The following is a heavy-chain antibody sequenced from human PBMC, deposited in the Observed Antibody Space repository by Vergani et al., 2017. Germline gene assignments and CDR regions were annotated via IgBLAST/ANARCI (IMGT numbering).Heavy chain of an antibody. CDR3: ARHSTVEWLVKLGWIDP. V-gene: IGHV4-39*01. Sequence: QLQLQESGPGLVKPSATLSLTCSVSGASIRSSNYYWGWIRQPPGKGLEWIASIYYSGITYYNPALKSRVTISVDTSKNQFSLKLSSVTAADTAVYFSARHSTVEWLVKLGWIDPWGQGSLVTVSS. CDR1: GASIRSSNYY. CDR2: IYYSGIT. J-gene: IGHJ5*02. D-gene: IGHD6-19*01.